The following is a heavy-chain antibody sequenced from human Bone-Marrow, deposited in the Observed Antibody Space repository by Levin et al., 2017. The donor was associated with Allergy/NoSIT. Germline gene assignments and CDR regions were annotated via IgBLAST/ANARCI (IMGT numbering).Heavy chain of an antibody. V-gene: IGHV4-30-4*01. CDR3: ATLSTAVDQGRFYYYGMDV. CDR1: GGSISSGHYY. J-gene: IGHJ6*02. Sequence: PSETLSLTCTVSGGSISSGHYYYTWIRQPPGKGLEWIGYIYFTGKTHYNPSLKSRFAISVDTAKNQFSLKVTSVDSADTAVYFCATLSTAVDQGRFYYYGMDVWGPGTTVTVSS. CDR2: IYFTGKT. D-gene: IGHD5-18*01.